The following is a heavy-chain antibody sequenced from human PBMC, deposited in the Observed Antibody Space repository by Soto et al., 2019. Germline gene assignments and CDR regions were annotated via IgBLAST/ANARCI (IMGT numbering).Heavy chain of an antibody. V-gene: IGHV3-64*01. CDR2: ISSNGGST. J-gene: IGHJ4*02. CDR3: ARAEGDIVLMVYVLDY. Sequence: GGSLRLSCAASGFTFSSYAMHWVRQAPGKGLEYVSAISSNGGSTYYANSVKGRFTISRDNSKNTLYLQMGSLRAEDMAVYYCARAEGDIVLMVYVLDYWGQGTLVTVSS. CDR1: GFTFSSYA. D-gene: IGHD2-8*01.